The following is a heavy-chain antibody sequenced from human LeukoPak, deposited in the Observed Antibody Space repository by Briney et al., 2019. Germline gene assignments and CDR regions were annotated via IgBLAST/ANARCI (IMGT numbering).Heavy chain of an antibody. V-gene: IGHV4-61*02. D-gene: IGHD2-15*01. Sequence: SETLSLTCTVSGGSISNGSYYWSWIRQPAGKGLEWIGRIYTSGSTDYRPSLKSRITMSANTSKNQFSLNLTSVTAADTAIYYCARGVVAAPQTFDYWGQGNLVTVSS. J-gene: IGHJ4*02. CDR2: IYTSGST. CDR1: GGSISNGSYY. CDR3: ARGVVAAPQTFDY.